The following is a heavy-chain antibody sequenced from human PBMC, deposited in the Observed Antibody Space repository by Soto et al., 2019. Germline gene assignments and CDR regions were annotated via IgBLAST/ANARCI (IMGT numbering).Heavy chain of an antibody. CDR2: IWYDGSNK. CDR3: ARDSHSSSSFFDY. Sequence: QVQLVESGGGVVQPGRSLRLSCAASGFTFSSYGMHWVRQAPGKGLEWVAVIWYDGSNKYYADSVKGRFTISRDNSKNTLYLHMNSLRAEDTAVYYCARDSHSSSSFFDYWGQGTLVTVSS. D-gene: IGHD6-6*01. CDR1: GFTFSSYG. J-gene: IGHJ4*02. V-gene: IGHV3-33*01.